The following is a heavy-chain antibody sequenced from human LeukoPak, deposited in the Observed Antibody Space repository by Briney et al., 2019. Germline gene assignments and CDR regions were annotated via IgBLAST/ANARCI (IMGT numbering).Heavy chain of an antibody. CDR2: INPNSGGT. CDR1: GYTFTGYY. J-gene: IGHJ4*02. CDR3: ARCAIAAAGNDFDY. Sequence: GASVKGSCKASGYTFTGYYMHWVRQAPGQGLEWMGWINPNSGGTNYAQKFQGRVTMTRDTSISTAYMELSRLRSDDTAVYYCARCAIAAAGNDFDYWGQGTLVTVSS. V-gene: IGHV1-2*02. D-gene: IGHD6-13*01.